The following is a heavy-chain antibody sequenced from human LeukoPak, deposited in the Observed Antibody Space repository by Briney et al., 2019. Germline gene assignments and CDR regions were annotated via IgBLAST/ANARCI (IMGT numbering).Heavy chain of an antibody. D-gene: IGHD3-22*01. J-gene: IGHJ4*02. CDR2: IKQDGSEK. CDR1: GFTFSSYW. V-gene: IGHV3-7*01. Sequence: GGSLRLSCAASGFTFSSYWMSWVRQAPGKGLEWVANIKQDGSEKYYVDSVKGRFTISRDNAKNSLYLQMNSLRAEDTAVYYCARDGTYYYDSSGYRFDHWGQGTLVTVSS. CDR3: ARDGTYYYDSSGYRFDH.